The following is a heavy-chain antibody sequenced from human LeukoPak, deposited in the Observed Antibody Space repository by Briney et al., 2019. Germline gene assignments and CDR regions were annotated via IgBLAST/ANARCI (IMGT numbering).Heavy chain of an antibody. CDR1: GYTFTSYG. J-gene: IGHJ4*02. CDR2: IIPIFGTA. V-gene: IGHV1-69*13. Sequence: SVKVSCKASGYTFTSYGISWVRQAPGQGLEWMGGIIPIFGTANYAQKFQGRVTITADESTSTAYMELSSLRSEDTAVYYCARSAVSYCSSTSCPFYYWGQGTLVTVSS. CDR3: ARSAVSYCSSTSCPFYY. D-gene: IGHD2-2*01.